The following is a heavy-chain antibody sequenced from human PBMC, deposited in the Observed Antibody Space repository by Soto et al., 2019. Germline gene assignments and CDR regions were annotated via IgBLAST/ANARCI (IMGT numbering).Heavy chain of an antibody. CDR3: ARDMRVFGGMDV. V-gene: IGHV4-4*07. CDR2: TYITGDS. J-gene: IGHJ6*02. CDR1: GGSITSYY. D-gene: IGHD3-3*01. Sequence: SETLSLTCTVSGGSITSYYWSWIRQPAGKGLEWIGRTYITGDSNYSPSLKSRVTMSLDTSKNQFSLKLRPATAADTAVYYCARDMRVFGGMDVWGRGTTVTVSS.